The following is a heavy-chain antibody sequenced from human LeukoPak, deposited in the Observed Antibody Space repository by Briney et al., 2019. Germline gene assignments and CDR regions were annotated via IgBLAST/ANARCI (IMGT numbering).Heavy chain of an antibody. D-gene: IGHD1-26*01. CDR2: ISWNRGSI. J-gene: IGHJ3*02. CDR1: GFTFDDYA. Sequence: PGRSLRLSCAASGFTFDDYAMHWVRQAPGKGLEWVSGISWNRGSIGYADSVKGRFTISRDNAKNSLYLQMNSLRAEDTAVYYCAGGSGSYMGDAFGIWGQGTMVTVSS. V-gene: IGHV3-9*01. CDR3: AGGSGSYMGDAFGI.